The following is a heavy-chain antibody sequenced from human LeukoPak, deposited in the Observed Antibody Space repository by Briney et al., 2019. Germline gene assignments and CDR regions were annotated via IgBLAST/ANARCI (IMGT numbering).Heavy chain of an antibody. CDR2: IIPIFGTA. J-gene: IGHJ4*02. CDR1: GGTFSTYA. Sequence: SVTVSCKASGGTFSTYAINWVRQAPGQGLEWMGGIIPIFGTANYAQKFQGRVTITAVESMTTAYMELSSLRSEDTAVYYCARGWLAETTVVTPYNYWGQGTLVTVSS. V-gene: IGHV1-69*13. CDR3: ARGWLAETTVVTPYNY. D-gene: IGHD4-23*01.